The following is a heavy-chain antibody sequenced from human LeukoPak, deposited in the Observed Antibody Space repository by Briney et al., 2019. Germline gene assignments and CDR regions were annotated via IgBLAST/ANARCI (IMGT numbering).Heavy chain of an antibody. V-gene: IGHV1-2*02. J-gene: IGHJ4*02. D-gene: IGHD6-25*01. CDR1: GYTFTGYY. Sequence: GASVKVSCKASGYTFTGYYMHWVRQAPAQGLEWMGWINPNSGGTNYAQKFQGRVTMTRDTSISTAYMELSRLRSEDTAMYYCARGALKYSSDFDYWGQGTLVTVSS. CDR3: ARGALKYSSDFDY. CDR2: INPNSGGT.